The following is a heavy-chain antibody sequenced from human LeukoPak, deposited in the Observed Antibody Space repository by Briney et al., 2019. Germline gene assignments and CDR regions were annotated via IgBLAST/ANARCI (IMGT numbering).Heavy chain of an antibody. CDR2: ISWNSGSI. V-gene: IGHV3-9*01. Sequence: GGSLRLSCAASGFTFDDYAMHWVRQAPGKGLEWVSGISWNSGSIGYADSVKGRFTISRDNAKNSLYLQMNSLRAEDTALYYCAKDIYYDSSGPNFDYWGQGTLVTVSS. CDR1: GFTFDDYA. J-gene: IGHJ4*02. CDR3: AKDIYYDSSGPNFDY. D-gene: IGHD3-22*01.